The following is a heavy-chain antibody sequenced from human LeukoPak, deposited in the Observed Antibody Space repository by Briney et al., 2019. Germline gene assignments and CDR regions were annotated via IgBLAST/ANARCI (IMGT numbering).Heavy chain of an antibody. Sequence: PSETLSLTCTVSGGSISSYYWSWIRQPPGKGLEWIGYIYYSGSTNYNPSLKSRVTISVATSKNQFSLKLSSATAADTAVYYCARQTTGVIFDYWGQGTLVTVSS. CDR3: ARQTTGVIFDY. D-gene: IGHD1-1*01. CDR2: IYYSGST. CDR1: GGSISSYY. V-gene: IGHV4-59*01. J-gene: IGHJ4*02.